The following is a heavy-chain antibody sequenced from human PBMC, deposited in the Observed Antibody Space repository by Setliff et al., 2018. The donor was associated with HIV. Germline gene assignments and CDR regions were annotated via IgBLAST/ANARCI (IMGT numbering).Heavy chain of an antibody. J-gene: IGHJ3*02. CDR2: IYYSGST. Sequence: SETLSLTCTVSGGSISSSSYYWGWIRQPPGKGLEWIGSIYYSGSTYYNPSLKSRVTISVDTSKNQFSLKLSSVTAADTAVYYCARTRITMIVVVITTHAFDIWGQGTMVTVTS. CDR1: GGSISSSSYY. D-gene: IGHD3-22*01. V-gene: IGHV4-39*01. CDR3: ARTRITMIVVVITTHAFDI.